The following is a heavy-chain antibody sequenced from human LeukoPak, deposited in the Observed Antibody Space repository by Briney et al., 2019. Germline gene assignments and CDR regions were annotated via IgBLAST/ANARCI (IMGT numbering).Heavy chain of an antibody. V-gene: IGHV1-18*01. CDR2: ISAYNGNT. CDR3: ARVHYDILTGYYMSYYYYGMDV. D-gene: IGHD3-9*01. J-gene: IGHJ6*02. Sequence: ASVKVSCKASGYTFTSYGISWVRQAPGQGLEWMGWISAYNGNTNYAQKLQGRVTMTTDTSTSTAYMELSSLRSEDTAVYYCARVHYDILTGYYMSYYYYGMDVWGQGTTVTVSS. CDR1: GYTFTSYG.